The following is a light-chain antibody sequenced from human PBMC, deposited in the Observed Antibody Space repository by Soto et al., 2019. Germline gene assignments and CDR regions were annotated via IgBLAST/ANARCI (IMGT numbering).Light chain of an antibody. CDR3: MQSTQLPPT. CDR2: EGS. V-gene: IGKV2D-29*02. Sequence: DVVMTQTPLSLSVAPGQPASISCKSSQSLLHITGETFLFWYLQKPGQSPQLLIYEGSNRVSGVPDRSSGSGSGTDFTLEISRVETDDVGIYYCMQSTQLPPTFGQGTRLGIE. CDR1: QSLLHITGETF. J-gene: IGKJ5*01.